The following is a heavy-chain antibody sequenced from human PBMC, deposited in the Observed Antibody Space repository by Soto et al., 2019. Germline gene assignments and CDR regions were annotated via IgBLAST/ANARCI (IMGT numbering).Heavy chain of an antibody. Sequence: PXATLSLTCAVYGGSFSGYYWSWIRQPPGKGLEWIGEINHSGSTNYNPSLKSRVTISVDTSKNQFSLKLSSVTAADTAVYYCARGLRVLWFGELFFNYGMDVWGQGTTVTVSS. V-gene: IGHV4-34*01. CDR2: INHSGST. CDR1: GGSFSGYY. CDR3: ARGLRVLWFGELFFNYGMDV. D-gene: IGHD3-10*01. J-gene: IGHJ6*02.